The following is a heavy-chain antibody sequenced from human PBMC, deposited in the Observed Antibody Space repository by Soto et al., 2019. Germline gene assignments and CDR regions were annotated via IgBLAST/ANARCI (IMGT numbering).Heavy chain of an antibody. Sequence: EVQLVESGGGLVQPGGSLRLSCAASGFTFSSYWMSWVRQAPGKGLEWVANIKQDGSEEYYVDSVKGRFTISRDNAKNSLYLQMNSLRAEDTAVYYCARDLGEFLEWLFDYWGQGTLVTVSS. J-gene: IGHJ4*02. D-gene: IGHD3-3*01. V-gene: IGHV3-7*03. CDR1: GFTFSSYW. CDR2: IKQDGSEE. CDR3: ARDLGEFLEWLFDY.